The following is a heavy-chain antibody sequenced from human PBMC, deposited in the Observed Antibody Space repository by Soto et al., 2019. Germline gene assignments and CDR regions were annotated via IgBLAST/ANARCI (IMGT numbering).Heavy chain of an antibody. CDR3: ARGDSPYYYDSSGYYNDY. D-gene: IGHD3-22*01. J-gene: IGHJ4*02. CDR2: SVPIFGTP. V-gene: IGHV1-69*13. Sequence: SVKVSCKATGGSFSVYAITCVRQAPVQWLEWMGGSVPIFGTPTYAQQFQGRVTITADASTRTTYMELRGLTSEDTAVYYCARGDSPYYYDSSGYYNDYWGQGTLVTVSS. CDR1: GGSFSVYA.